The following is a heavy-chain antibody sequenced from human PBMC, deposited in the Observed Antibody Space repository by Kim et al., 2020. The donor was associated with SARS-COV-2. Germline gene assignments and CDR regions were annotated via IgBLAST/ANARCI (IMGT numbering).Heavy chain of an antibody. Sequence: ASVKVSCKVSGYTFTSYDITWVRQAPGQGLEWMGWISAHNGNTDYAPKLQGRVTMTTYTSTSTAYVELRSLRSDDTAVYYCARDKGDFDWSLYGMDVWGQGTTVTVSS. D-gene: IGHD3-9*01. V-gene: IGHV1-18*01. CDR3: ARDKGDFDWSLYGMDV. J-gene: IGHJ6*02. CDR2: ISAHNGNT. CDR1: GYTFTSYD.